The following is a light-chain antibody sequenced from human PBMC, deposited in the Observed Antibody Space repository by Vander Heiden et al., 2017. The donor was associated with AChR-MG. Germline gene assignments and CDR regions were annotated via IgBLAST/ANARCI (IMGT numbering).Light chain of an antibody. CDR1: NSNLGINY. CDR2: DNN. Sequence: QTVLTQPPSVSAAAGQRVTIACAGSNSNLGINYVSWYHQVPGTAPKLLIYDNNKRPSGIPDRFSGSKSGTSATLGITGLQTGDEADYYCATWDSGLTAVVFGTGTKVSVL. V-gene: IGLV1-51*01. CDR3: ATWDSGLTAVV. J-gene: IGLJ1*01.